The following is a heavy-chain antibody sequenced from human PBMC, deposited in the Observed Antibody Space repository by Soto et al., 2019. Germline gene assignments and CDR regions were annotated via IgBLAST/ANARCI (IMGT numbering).Heavy chain of an antibody. CDR3: AKGLVGYVFGVQDYYFGMDV. CDR1: GFKFSTYG. V-gene: IGHV3-30*18. Sequence: QVQLVESGGGVVQPGRSLRLSCGASGFKFSTYGMHWVRQAPGKGLEWVAVISYDGNNKDYADSVKGRFTISRDNSKNTSYLQMKSLRAEDTAVYYGAKGLVGYVFGVQDYYFGMDVWGQGTTVAVSS. CDR2: ISYDGNNK. D-gene: IGHD1-26*01. J-gene: IGHJ6*02.